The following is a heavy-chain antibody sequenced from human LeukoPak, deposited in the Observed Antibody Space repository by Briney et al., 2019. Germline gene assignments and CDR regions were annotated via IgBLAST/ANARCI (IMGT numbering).Heavy chain of an antibody. CDR3: ATGGDSSSFFNWFDP. CDR2: IIPIFGTA. D-gene: IGHD6-6*01. Sequence: GASVKVSCKASGGTFSSYDISWVRQAPGQGLEWMGGIIPIFGTANYAQKFQGRVTITTDESTSTAYMELSSLRSEDTAVYYCATGGDSSSFFNWFDPWGQGTLVTVSS. CDR1: GGTFSSYD. V-gene: IGHV1-69*05. J-gene: IGHJ5*02.